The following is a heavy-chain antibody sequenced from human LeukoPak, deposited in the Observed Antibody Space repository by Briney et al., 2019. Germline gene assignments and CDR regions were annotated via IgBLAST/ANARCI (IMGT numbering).Heavy chain of an antibody. J-gene: IGHJ4*02. CDR1: GGSISSGSYY. CDR2: IYTSGST. V-gene: IGHV4-61*02. Sequence: PSETLSLTCTVSGGSISSGSYYWSWIRQPAGKGLEWIGRIYTSGSTNYNPSLKSRVTISVDTSKNQFSLKLSSVTAADTAVYYCARVDYYDSSKDYWGQGTLVTVSS. CDR3: ARVDYYDSSKDY. D-gene: IGHD3-22*01.